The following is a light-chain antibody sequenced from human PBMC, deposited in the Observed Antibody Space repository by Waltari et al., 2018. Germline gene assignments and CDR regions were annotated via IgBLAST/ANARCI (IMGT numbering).Light chain of an antibody. V-gene: IGLV2-23*02. J-gene: IGLJ2*01. CDR2: EVA. CDR3: SSHANTYNFAHVV. CDR1: SSAIGTYNY. Sequence: QSALTQPASVSGSPGQSITISCTGTSSAIGTYNYVSWYQQLPGKAPKMMIYEVAKRPSGVSYRFSGSKSGNTASLTISGLRAEDEADYYCSSHANTYNFAHVVFGGGTKLTVL.